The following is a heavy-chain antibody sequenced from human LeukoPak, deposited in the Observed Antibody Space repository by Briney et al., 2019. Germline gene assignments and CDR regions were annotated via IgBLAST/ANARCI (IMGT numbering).Heavy chain of an antibody. D-gene: IGHD3-3*01. CDR2: IIPIFGTA. CDR3: ASGRPYDFWSGSPFDP. V-gene: IGHV1-69*13. Sequence: GASVKVSCKASGYTFTGYGISWVQQAPGQGLEWMGGIIPIFGTANYAQKFQGRVTITADESTSTAYMELSSLRSEDTAVYYCASGRPYDFWSGSPFDPWGQGTLVTVSS. CDR1: GYTFTGYG. J-gene: IGHJ5*02.